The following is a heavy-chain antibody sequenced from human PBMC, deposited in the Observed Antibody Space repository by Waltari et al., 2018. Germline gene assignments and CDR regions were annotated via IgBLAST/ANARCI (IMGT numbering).Heavy chain of an antibody. CDR1: GGTFSSYA. CDR2: IIPIFGTA. V-gene: IGHV1-69*01. J-gene: IGHJ4*02. D-gene: IGHD3-3*01. CDR3: ARGRFLEWLSPFDY. Sequence: QVQLVQSGAEVKKPGSSVKVSCKATGGTFSSYAISWVRQAPGQGLEWMGGIIPIFGTANYAQKFQGRVTITADESTSTAYMELSSLRSEDTAVYYCARGRFLEWLSPFDYWGQGTLVTVSS.